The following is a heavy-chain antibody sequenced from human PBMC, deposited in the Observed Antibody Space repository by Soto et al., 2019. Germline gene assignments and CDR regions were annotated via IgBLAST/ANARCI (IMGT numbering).Heavy chain of an antibody. J-gene: IGHJ6*02. Sequence: EVQLVESGGGLVKPGGSLRLSCAASGFTFSSYSMNWVRQAPGKGLEWVSSISSSSSYIYYADSVKGRFTISRDNAKNSLYLQMNSLRAEGTAVYYCARGYYGSGSSDYYYYYGMDVWGQGTTVTVSS. V-gene: IGHV3-21*01. CDR2: ISSSSSYI. D-gene: IGHD3-10*01. CDR1: GFTFSSYS. CDR3: ARGYYGSGSSDYYYYYGMDV.